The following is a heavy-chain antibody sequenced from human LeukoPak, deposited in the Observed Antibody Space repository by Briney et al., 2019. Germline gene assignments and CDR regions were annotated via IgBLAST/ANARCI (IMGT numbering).Heavy chain of an antibody. CDR1: GYTFTSYG. D-gene: IGHD3-22*01. CDR2: ISAYNGNT. Sequence: ASVKVSCKASGYTFTSYGISWVRQAPGQGLEWMGWISAYNGNTNYAQKLQGRVTMTTDTSTSTAYMELRSLRSDDTAVYYCARDPYDRSGYYGVDEFDHWGQGTLVTVPS. V-gene: IGHV1-18*01. CDR3: ARDPYDRSGYYGVDEFDH. J-gene: IGHJ4*02.